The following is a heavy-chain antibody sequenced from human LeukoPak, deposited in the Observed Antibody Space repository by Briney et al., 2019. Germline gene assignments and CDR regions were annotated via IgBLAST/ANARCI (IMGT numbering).Heavy chain of an antibody. V-gene: IGHV1-2*02. CDR3: ARTEQLVRWWFDH. D-gene: IGHD6-13*01. CDR2: INPNSGGT. J-gene: IGHJ5*02. Sequence: ASVTVSCKASGYTFTGYYMHWVRQAPGQGLEWMAWINPNSGGTNYAQKFQGRVTMTRDTSISTAYMELSRLRSDDTAVYYCARTEQLVRWWFDHWGQGTLVTVST. CDR1: GYTFTGYY.